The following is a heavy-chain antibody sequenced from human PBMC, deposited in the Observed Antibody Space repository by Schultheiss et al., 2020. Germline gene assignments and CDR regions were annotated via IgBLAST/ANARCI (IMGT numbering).Heavy chain of an antibody. CDR1: GFTFSNAW. D-gene: IGHD2-21*01. CDR2: ISGSGGTT. V-gene: IGHV3-23*01. Sequence: GESLKISCAASGFTFSNAWMSWVRQAPGKGLEWVSAISGSGGTTYYADSVKGRFTISRDTSKNTLDLQMNSLRAEDTAVYYCTRDSHKTYWGQGTLVTVSS. CDR3: TRDSHKTY. J-gene: IGHJ4*02.